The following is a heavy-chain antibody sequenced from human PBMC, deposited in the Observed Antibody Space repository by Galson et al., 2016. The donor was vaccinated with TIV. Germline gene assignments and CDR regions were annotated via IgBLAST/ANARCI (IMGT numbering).Heavy chain of an antibody. V-gene: IGHV2-70*11. D-gene: IGHD5/OR15-5a*01. Sequence: PALVKPTQTLTLPCTFSGFSLNTSGMCVSWIRQPPGKALEWLARIDWDDDRYYSPSLKTRLTISKDSSKNQVVLTMTNMDPVDTSIYYCARTLSTGARLDSWGQGALVTVSS. CDR1: GFSLNTSGMC. CDR3: ARTLSTGARLDS. J-gene: IGHJ4*02. CDR2: IDWDDDR.